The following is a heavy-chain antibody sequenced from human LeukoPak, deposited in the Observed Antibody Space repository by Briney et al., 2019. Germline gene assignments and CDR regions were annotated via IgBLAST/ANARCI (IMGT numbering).Heavy chain of an antibody. Sequence: GRSLRLSCTASGFTFGDYAMSWVRQAPGKGLEWVGFIRSKAYGGTTEYAASVKGRFTISRDDSKSIAYLQMNSLKTEDTVVYYCSSDGSGSEYWGQGTLVTVSS. CDR2: IRSKAYGGTT. CDR3: SSDGSGSEY. V-gene: IGHV3-49*04. J-gene: IGHJ4*02. D-gene: IGHD3-10*01. CDR1: GFTFGDYA.